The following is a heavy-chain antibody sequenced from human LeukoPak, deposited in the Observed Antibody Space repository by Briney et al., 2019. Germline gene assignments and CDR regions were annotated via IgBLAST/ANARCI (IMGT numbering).Heavy chain of an antibody. Sequence: SVKVSCKASGYTFTGYGISWVRQAPGQGLEWMGRIIPILGIANYAQKFQGRVTITADKSTSTAYMELSSLRSEDTAVYYCARDDLNYYFDYWGQGTLVTVSS. CDR3: ARDDLNYYFDY. J-gene: IGHJ4*02. CDR2: IIPILGIA. V-gene: IGHV1-69*04. CDR1: GYTFTGYG.